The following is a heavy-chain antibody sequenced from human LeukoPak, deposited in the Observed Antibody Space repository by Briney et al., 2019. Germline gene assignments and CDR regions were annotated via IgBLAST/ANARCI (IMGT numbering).Heavy chain of an antibody. CDR2: MNPNSGNT. D-gene: IGHD2-15*01. J-gene: IGHJ4*02. CDR3: ARAGGYCGRISCPYYFDY. Sequence: ASVKVSCKASGYTFTSYDINWVRQAPGQGLEWMGWMNPNSGNTDYAQKFQGRVTITRNTSISTAYMELSSLRSEDTAVYYCARAGGYCGRISCPYYFDYWGQGTLVTVSS. CDR1: GYTFTSYD. V-gene: IGHV1-8*01.